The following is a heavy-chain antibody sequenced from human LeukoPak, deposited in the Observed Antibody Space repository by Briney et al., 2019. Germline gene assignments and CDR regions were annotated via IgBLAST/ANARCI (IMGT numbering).Heavy chain of an antibody. CDR3: ARQCNWNPMIWFDP. Sequence: GASVKVSCKASGYTFTGYYMHWVRQAPGQGLEWMGWINPNSGGTNYAQKFQGRVTMTRDTSISAAYMELSRLRSDDTAVYYCARQCNWNPMIWFDPWGQGTLVTVSS. D-gene: IGHD1-20*01. CDR2: INPNSGGT. V-gene: IGHV1-2*02. CDR1: GYTFTGYY. J-gene: IGHJ5*02.